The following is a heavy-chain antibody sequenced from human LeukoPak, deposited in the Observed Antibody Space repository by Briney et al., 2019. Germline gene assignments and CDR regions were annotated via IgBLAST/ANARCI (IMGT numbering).Heavy chain of an antibody. CDR1: GFTFSSYG. D-gene: IGHD4-23*01. Sequence: PGGSLRLSCVSSGFTFSSYGMHWVRQAPGKGLEWVAVISYDGSNKYYADSVKGRFTISRDNSKNTLYLQMNSLRAEDTAVYYCARYYGGNSLHAFDIWGQGTMVTVSS. CDR2: ISYDGSNK. V-gene: IGHV3-30*03. CDR3: ARYYGGNSLHAFDI. J-gene: IGHJ3*02.